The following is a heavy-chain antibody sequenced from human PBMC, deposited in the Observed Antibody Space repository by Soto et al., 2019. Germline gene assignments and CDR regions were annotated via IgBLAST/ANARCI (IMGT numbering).Heavy chain of an antibody. Sequence: ASVKVSCKASGYTFTSYGISWVRQAPGQGLEWMGWISAYNGNTNYAQKLQGRVTMTTDTSTSTAYMELRSLRSDDTAVYYCARGVSTAGSYYDYVWGSYRYTSRAFDIWGQGTMVTVSS. D-gene: IGHD3-16*02. CDR2: ISAYNGNT. J-gene: IGHJ3*02. V-gene: IGHV1-18*04. CDR1: GYTFTSYG. CDR3: ARGVSTAGSYYDYVWGSYRYTSRAFDI.